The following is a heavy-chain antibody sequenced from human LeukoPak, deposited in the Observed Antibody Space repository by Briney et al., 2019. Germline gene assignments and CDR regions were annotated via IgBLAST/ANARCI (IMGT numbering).Heavy chain of an antibody. Sequence: SETLSLTCTVSGGSISSYYWSWIRQPAGKGLEWIGRIYTSGSTNYNPSLKSRVTMSVDTSKNQFSLKLSSVTAADTAVYYCARGAPRNYDFWSGYNRFDPWGQGTLVTVSS. CDR1: GGSISSYY. CDR3: ARGAPRNYDFWSGYNRFDP. D-gene: IGHD3-3*01. V-gene: IGHV4-4*07. J-gene: IGHJ5*02. CDR2: IYTSGST.